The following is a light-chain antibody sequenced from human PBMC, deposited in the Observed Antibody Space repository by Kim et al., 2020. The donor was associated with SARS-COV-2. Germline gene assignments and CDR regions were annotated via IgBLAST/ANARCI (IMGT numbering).Light chain of an antibody. CDR2: KAS. CDR1: QSISSW. J-gene: IGKJ4*01. CDR3: QHYSRYPPA. V-gene: IGKV1-5*03. Sequence: ASVGDRVTITCRASQSISSWLAWYQQKPGKVPKLLIYKASNLESGVPSRFSGSGSGTEFTLTISNLQPDDLATYYCQHYSRYPPAFGGATKVDI.